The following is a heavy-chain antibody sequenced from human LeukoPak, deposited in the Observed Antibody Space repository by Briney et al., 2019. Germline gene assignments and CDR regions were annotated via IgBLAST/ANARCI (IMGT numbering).Heavy chain of an antibody. Sequence: GGSLRLSCAASGFTFSSYWMSWVRQAPGKGLEWVATIKQDGSEKFYVNSVKGRFTISRDNTKNSLYLQMNSLRAEDTAVYYCAGEGYWASDIWGQGTMVTVSS. V-gene: IGHV3-7*01. D-gene: IGHD2-8*02. J-gene: IGHJ3*02. CDR3: AGEGYWASDI. CDR2: IKQDGSEK. CDR1: GFTFSSYW.